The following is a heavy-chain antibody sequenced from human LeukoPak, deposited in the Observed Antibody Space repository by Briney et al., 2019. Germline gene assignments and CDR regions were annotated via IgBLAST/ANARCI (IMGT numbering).Heavy chain of an antibody. V-gene: IGHV1-69*05. CDR2: IIPIFGTA. Sequence: SVKVSCKASGGTFSSYAISWVRQAPGQGLEWMGGIIPIFGTANYAQKFQGRVTITTDESTSTAYMELSSLRSEDTAVYYCAREYYYDSSGYTSYCFDYWGQGTLVTVSS. J-gene: IGHJ4*02. CDR1: GGTFSSYA. D-gene: IGHD3-22*01. CDR3: AREYYYDSSGYTSYCFDY.